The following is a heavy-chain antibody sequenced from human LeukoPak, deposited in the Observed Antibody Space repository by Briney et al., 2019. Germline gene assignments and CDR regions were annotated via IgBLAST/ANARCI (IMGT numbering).Heavy chain of an antibody. V-gene: IGHV3-30-3*01. CDR1: GFTFSSYA. CDR2: ISYDGSNK. Sequence: PGGSPRLSCAASGFTFSSYAMHWVRQAPGKGLEWVAVISYDGSNKYYADSVKGRFTISRDNSKNMLYLQMNSLRAEDTAVYYCARGPGYYDSSGYWLWGQGTTVTVSS. CDR3: ARGPGYYDSSGYWL. J-gene: IGHJ6*02. D-gene: IGHD3-22*01.